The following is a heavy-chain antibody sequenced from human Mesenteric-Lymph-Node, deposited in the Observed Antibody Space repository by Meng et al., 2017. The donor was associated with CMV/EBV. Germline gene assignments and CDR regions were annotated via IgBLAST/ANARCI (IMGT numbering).Heavy chain of an antibody. CDR2: INSDGSNT. J-gene: IGHJ4*02. CDR1: GFTFSTYW. CDR3: ARAYTGYPKDY. V-gene: IGHV3-74*01. Sequence: SCSASGFTFSTYWLHWVRQAPGKGLVWVSRINSDGSNTNYADSVKGRFATSRDNAKNTLYLQMNSLRAEDTAVYYCARAYTGYPKDYWGQGTLVTVSS. D-gene: IGHD2-2*02.